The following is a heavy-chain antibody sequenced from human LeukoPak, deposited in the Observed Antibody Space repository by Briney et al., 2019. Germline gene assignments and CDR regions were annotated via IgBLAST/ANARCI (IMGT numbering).Heavy chain of an antibody. D-gene: IGHD3-10*01. V-gene: IGHV3-15*01. CDR1: GFTFSNAW. CDR3: ARARYGSASYGFDY. J-gene: IGHJ4*02. CDR2: IKSKTDGGTT. Sequence: GGSLRLSCAASGFTFSNAWMSWVRQAPGKGLEWVGRIKSKTDGGTTDYAAPVKGRFTVSRDNSKNTLYLQMSSLRAEDTAVYYCARARYGSASYGFDYWGQGTLVTVSS.